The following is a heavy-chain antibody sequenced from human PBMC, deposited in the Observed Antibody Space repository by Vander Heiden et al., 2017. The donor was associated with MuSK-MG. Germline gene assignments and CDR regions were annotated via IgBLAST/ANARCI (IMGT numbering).Heavy chain of an antibody. J-gene: IGHJ4*02. CDR2: LSYDETNT. CDR3: AKSGSAAPGGTFYFDY. V-gene: IGHV3-30-3*02. D-gene: IGHD3-10*01. CDR1: AFTSSHYA. Sequence: QVLLVESGGGVVQPGRCLRVSCAVTAFTSSHYAIHWVPQDPGKGLEWVAVLSYDETNTYYADSEYGRFTMSRDNSKSTRYLQRGSLRDEETAVYYCAKSGSAAPGGTFYFDYWGQGTLVTVSS.